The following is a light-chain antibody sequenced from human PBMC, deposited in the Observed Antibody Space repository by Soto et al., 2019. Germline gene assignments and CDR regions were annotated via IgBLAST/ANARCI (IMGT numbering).Light chain of an antibody. J-gene: IGLJ1*01. CDR1: SSDVGGYNY. Sequence: QSALTQPPSASGSPGQSVTISCTGTSSDVGGYNYVSWYQQHPGKAPKLMIYEVSERPSGVPDRFSGSKSSNTASLTVSGLQDEDEADYYCSSYAGSNNFVFGTGTKLTVL. CDR2: EVS. V-gene: IGLV2-8*01. CDR3: SSYAGSNNFV.